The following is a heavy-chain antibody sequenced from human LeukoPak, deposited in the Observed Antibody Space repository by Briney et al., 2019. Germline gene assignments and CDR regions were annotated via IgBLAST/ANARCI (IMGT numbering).Heavy chain of an antibody. CDR2: IYHSGST. CDR1: GYSISSDYY. V-gene: IGHV4-38-2*02. Sequence: SSETLSLTCTVSGYSISSDYYWGWIRQPPGKGLEWIGSIYHSGSTYYTPSLKSRVTISVDTSKNQFSLKLSSVTAADTAVYYCARGDYDFWSGPWGQGTLVTVSS. J-gene: IGHJ5*02. D-gene: IGHD3-3*01. CDR3: ARGDYDFWSGP.